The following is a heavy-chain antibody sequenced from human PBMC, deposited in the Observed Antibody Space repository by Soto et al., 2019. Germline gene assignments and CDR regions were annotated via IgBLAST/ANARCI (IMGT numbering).Heavy chain of an antibody. V-gene: IGHV3-30*18. CDR1: GFTFSSYG. J-gene: IGHJ4*02. Sequence: PGGSLRLSCAASGFTFSSYGMHWVRQAPGKGLEWVAVISYDGSNKYYADSVKGRFTISRDNSKNTLYLQMNSLRGEDTAVYYCAKLPSVACTVYDYWGQGTLVTVSS. CDR3: AKLPSVACTVYDY. D-gene: IGHD6-19*01. CDR2: ISYDGSNK.